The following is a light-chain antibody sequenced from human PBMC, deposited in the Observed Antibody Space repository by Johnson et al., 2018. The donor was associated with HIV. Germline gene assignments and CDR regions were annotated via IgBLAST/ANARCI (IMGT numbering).Light chain of an antibody. CDR2: ENN. CDR3: GTWDSSLGV. CDR1: SYNIGNNY. V-gene: IGLV1-51*02. Sequence: QSVLTQPPSVSAAPGQKVTISCSGSSYNIGNNYVSWYQQLPGTAPKLLIYENNKRPSGIPDRFSGSKSGTSATLGITGLQTGDEADYYCGTWDSSLGVFGTGTKVTVL. J-gene: IGLJ1*01.